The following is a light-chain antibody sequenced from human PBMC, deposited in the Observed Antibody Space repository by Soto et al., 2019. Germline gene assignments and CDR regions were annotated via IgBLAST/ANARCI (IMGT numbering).Light chain of an antibody. CDR1: ISDVGAYNY. CDR2: EVS. CDR3: SSYTSSSTPRV. Sequence: QSVLTQPASVSGSPGQSITISCTGSISDVGAYNYVSWYQQHPGKAPKLMIYEVSNRPSGVSNRFSGSKSGNTASLTISGLQAEDEADYYCSSYTSSSTPRVFGTGTKV. J-gene: IGLJ1*01. V-gene: IGLV2-14*01.